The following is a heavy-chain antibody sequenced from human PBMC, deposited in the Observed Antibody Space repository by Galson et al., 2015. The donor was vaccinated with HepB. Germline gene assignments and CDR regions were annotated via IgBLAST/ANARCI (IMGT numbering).Heavy chain of an antibody. V-gene: IGHV3-30*18. CDR1: GFTFSSYG. CDR2: ITYDGSNK. CDR3: AKEVNYGGNRPTDY. Sequence: SLRLSCAASGFTFSSYGMHWVRQAPGKGLEWVAFITYDGSNKYYADSVKGRFTISRDNSKNTLYLQMNSLRAEDTAVYYCAKEVNYGGNRPTDYWGQGILVTVSS. J-gene: IGHJ4*02. D-gene: IGHD4-23*01.